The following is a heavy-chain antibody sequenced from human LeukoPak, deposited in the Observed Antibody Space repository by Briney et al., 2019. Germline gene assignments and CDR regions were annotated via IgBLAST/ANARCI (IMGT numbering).Heavy chain of an antibody. Sequence: KSSETLSLTCTVSGGSISRGGYYWSWIRQHPGKGLEWIGYIYYSGSTYYNPSLKSRVTISVDTSKNQFSLKLSSVTAADTAVYYCARVPRREAFDIWGQGTMVTVSS. CDR3: ARVPRREAFDI. J-gene: IGHJ3*02. CDR1: GGSISRGGYY. D-gene: IGHD1-14*01. CDR2: IYYSGST. V-gene: IGHV4-31*03.